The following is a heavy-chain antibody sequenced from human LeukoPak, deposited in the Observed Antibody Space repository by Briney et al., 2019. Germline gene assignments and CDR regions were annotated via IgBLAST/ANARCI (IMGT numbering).Heavy chain of an antibody. CDR2: INHSGST. CDR3: ARGRLQLWLNPVVKNWFDP. Sequence: SETLSLTCAVYGGSFSGYYWSWIRQPPGKGLEWIGEINHSGSTNYNPSLKRRVTISVDTSKNQFSLKLRYVTAADTAVYYCARGRLQLWLNPVVKNWFDPWGQGTLVTVSS. V-gene: IGHV4-34*01. CDR1: GGSFSGYY. D-gene: IGHD5-18*01. J-gene: IGHJ5*02.